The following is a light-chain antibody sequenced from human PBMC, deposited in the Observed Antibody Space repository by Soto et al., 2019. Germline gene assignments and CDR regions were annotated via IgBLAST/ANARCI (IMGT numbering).Light chain of an antibody. CDR3: QQYGSSPQT. CDR1: LSVSTN. Sequence: EIVMTQSPGTLSVSPGERATLSCRASLSVSTNLAWYQQKPGQAPRLLIYGASTRATGIPDRFSGSGSGTDFTLTISRLEPEDFAVYYCQQYGSSPQTFGQGTKVDI. J-gene: IGKJ1*01. V-gene: IGKV3-20*01. CDR2: GAS.